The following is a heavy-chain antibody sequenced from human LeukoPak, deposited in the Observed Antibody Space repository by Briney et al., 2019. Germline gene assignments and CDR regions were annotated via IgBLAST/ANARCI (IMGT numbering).Heavy chain of an antibody. J-gene: IGHJ3*02. CDR1: GYTFTGYY. D-gene: IGHD3-22*01. V-gene: IGHV1-2*02. Sequence: GASVKVSCKASGYTFTGYYMHWVRQAPGQGLEWMGWINPNSGGTNYAQKFQGRVTMTRDTSISTAYMELSRLRSDDTAVYYCARESSSNYYDSSGYLLAFDIWGQGTMVTVSS. CDR2: INPNSGGT. CDR3: ARESSSNYYDSSGYLLAFDI.